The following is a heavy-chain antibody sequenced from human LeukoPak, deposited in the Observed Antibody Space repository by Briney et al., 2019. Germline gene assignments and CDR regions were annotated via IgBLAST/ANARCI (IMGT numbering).Heavy chain of an antibody. J-gene: IGHJ4*02. V-gene: IGHV1-8*01. Sequence: ASVKVSCKASGYTFTSYDINWVRQATGQGLEWMGWMNPNSGNTGYAQKFQGRVTMTRNTSISTAYMEQSSLRCEDKAGYYGARGVGWNDEAHYWPQGTLVTVSS. CDR2: MNPNSGNT. D-gene: IGHD1-1*01. CDR1: GYTFTSYD. CDR3: ARGVGWNDEAHY.